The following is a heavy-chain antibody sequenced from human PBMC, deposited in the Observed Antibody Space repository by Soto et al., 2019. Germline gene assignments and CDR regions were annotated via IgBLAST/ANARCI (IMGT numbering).Heavy chain of an antibody. CDR2: INHSGST. D-gene: IGHD3-9*01. V-gene: IGHV4-34*01. CDR3: ASSPYDILTGYYN. J-gene: IGHJ4*02. CDR1: GGSFSGYY. Sequence: NPSETLSLTCAVYGGSFSGYYWSWIRQPPGKGLEWIGEINHSGSTNYNPSLKSRVTISVDTSKNQFSLELSSVTAADTAVYYCASSPYDILTGYYNWGQGTQVTVSS.